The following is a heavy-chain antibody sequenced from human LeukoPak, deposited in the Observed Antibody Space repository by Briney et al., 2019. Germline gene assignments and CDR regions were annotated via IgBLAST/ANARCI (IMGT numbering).Heavy chain of an antibody. CDR2: INPNSGGT. Sequence: GASVKVSCKASGYTFTGYYMHWVRQAPGQGLEWMGWINPNSGGTNYAQKFQGRVTMTRDTSISTAYMELSRLRSDDTAVYYCARITMVRGVVLDYWGQGTLVTVSS. D-gene: IGHD3-10*01. V-gene: IGHV1-2*02. CDR1: GYTFTGYY. J-gene: IGHJ4*02. CDR3: ARITMVRGVVLDY.